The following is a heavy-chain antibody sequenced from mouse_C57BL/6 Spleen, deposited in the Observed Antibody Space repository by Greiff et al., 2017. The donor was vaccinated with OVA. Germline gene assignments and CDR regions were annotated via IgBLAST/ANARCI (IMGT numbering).Heavy chain of an antibody. CDR3: TRDRGGNYKRGAMDY. Sequence: EVHLVESGEGLVKPGGSLKLSCAASGFTFSSYAMSWVRQTPEKRLEWVAYISSGGDYIYYADTVKGRFTISRDNARNTLYLQMSSLKSEDTAMYYCTRDRGGNYKRGAMDYWGQGTSVTVSS. D-gene: IGHD2-1*01. J-gene: IGHJ4*01. V-gene: IGHV5-9-1*02. CDR2: ISSGGDYI. CDR1: GFTFSSYA.